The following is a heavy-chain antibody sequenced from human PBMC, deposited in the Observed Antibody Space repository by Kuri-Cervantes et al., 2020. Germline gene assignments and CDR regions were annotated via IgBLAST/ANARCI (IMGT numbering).Heavy chain of an antibody. Sequence: ASVKVSCKASGYTFTGYYMHWVRQAPGQGLEWMGWINPNSGGTNYAQKFQGRVTMTRDTSISTAYMELSRLRSDDTAVYYCAREYCSSTSCYNLRGWFDPWGQGTLVTVSS. CDR2: INPNSGGT. CDR3: AREYCSSTSCYNLRGWFDP. D-gene: IGHD2-2*02. V-gene: IGHV1-2*02. CDR1: GYTFTGYY. J-gene: IGHJ5*02.